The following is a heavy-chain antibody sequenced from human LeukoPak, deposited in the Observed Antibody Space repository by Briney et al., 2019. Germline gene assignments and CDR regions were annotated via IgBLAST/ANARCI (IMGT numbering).Heavy chain of an antibody. V-gene: IGHV4-34*01. Sequence: SETLSLTCAVYGGSFSGYYWSWIRQPPGKGLEWIGEINHSGSTNYNPSLKSRVTISVDTSKNQFSLKLSSVTAADTAVYYRARVVYSGSYLLDYWGQGTLVTVSS. CDR3: ARVVYSGSYLLDY. CDR2: INHSGST. CDR1: GGSFSGYY. J-gene: IGHJ4*02. D-gene: IGHD1-26*01.